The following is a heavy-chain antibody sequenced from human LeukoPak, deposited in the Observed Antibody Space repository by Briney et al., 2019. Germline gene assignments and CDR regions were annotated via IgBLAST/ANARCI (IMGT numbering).Heavy chain of an antibody. Sequence: SVKVSCKASGGTFSSYTISWVRQAPGQGLEWMGRIIPILGIANYAQKFQGRVTITADKSTSTAYMELSSLGSEDTAVYYCARWEYSSSSYRFDPWGQGTLVTVSS. J-gene: IGHJ5*02. D-gene: IGHD6-6*01. CDR2: IIPILGIA. CDR1: GGTFSSYT. V-gene: IGHV1-69*02. CDR3: ARWEYSSSSYRFDP.